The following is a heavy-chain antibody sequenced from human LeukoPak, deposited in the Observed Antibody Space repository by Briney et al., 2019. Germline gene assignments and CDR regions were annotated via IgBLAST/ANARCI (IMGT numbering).Heavy chain of an antibody. CDR1: GYTFTNYD. V-gene: IGHV1-8*03. Sequence: ASVKVSCKASGYTFTNYDINWVRQATGQALEWMGWMNPNSGNTGYAQKFQGRVTITRNTSISTAYMELSSLRSEDTAVYYCARGRRIAVAGIYLYYYYYMDVWGKGTTVTVSS. J-gene: IGHJ6*03. CDR3: ARGRRIAVAGIYLYYYYYMDV. D-gene: IGHD6-19*01. CDR2: MNPNSGNT.